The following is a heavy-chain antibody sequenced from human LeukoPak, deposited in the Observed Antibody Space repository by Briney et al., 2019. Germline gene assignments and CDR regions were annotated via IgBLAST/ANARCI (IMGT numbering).Heavy chain of an antibody. V-gene: IGHV4-59*08. D-gene: IGHD5-18*01. Sequence: ASETLSLTCTVSGGSMNNYYWSWIRQSPGKGLEWVGYIYHTGSATYKPSLKSRVTISVDTSKNQFSLKLSSVTAADTAVYYCARLHQIQLWSVTFDYWGQGTLVTVSS. J-gene: IGHJ4*02. CDR2: IYHTGSA. CDR3: ARLHQIQLWSVTFDY. CDR1: GGSMNNYY.